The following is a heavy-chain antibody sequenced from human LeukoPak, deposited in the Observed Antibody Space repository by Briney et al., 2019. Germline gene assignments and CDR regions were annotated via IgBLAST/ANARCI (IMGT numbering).Heavy chain of an antibody. CDR1: GFTFSSYW. Sequence: GGSLRLSCAASGFTFSSYWMHWVRQAPGKGLVWVSRINSDGSSTSYADSVKGRFTISRDNAKNTLYLQMNSLRAEDTAVYYCASILVGYSSSSYFDYWGQGTLVTVSS. V-gene: IGHV3-74*01. CDR3: ASILVGYSSSSYFDY. CDR2: INSDGSST. D-gene: IGHD6-6*01. J-gene: IGHJ4*02.